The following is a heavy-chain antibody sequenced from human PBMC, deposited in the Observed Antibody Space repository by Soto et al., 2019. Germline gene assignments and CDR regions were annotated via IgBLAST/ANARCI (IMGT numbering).Heavy chain of an antibody. CDR3: ARGEVRTTFRH. CDR1: GGSISSGDYY. V-gene: IGHV4-31*01. J-gene: IGHJ4*02. Sequence: QVQLQESGPGLVKPSQTLSLTCTVSGGSISSGDYYWSWIRQHPGKGLEWIGYIYDSGTTYYNPSLKSPLTISGDTSKNQLSLKLSSVTAADTAVYYCARGEVRTTFRHWGQGTLVTVSS. D-gene: IGHD3-10*01. CDR2: IYDSGTT.